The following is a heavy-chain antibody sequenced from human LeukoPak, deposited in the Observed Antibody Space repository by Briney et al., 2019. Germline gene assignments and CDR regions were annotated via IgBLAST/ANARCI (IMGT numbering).Heavy chain of an antibody. CDR2: ISYDGSNK. J-gene: IGHJ4*02. CDR3: AAYYYDSSGYIPFDY. D-gene: IGHD3-22*01. CDR1: GFTFSSYG. Sequence: GGSLRLSCAASGFTFSSYGMHWVRQAPGKGLEWVAVISYDGSNKYYADSVKGRFTISRDNSKNTLYLQMNSLRAEDTAVYYCAAYYYDSSGYIPFDYWGQGTLVTVSS. V-gene: IGHV3-30*03.